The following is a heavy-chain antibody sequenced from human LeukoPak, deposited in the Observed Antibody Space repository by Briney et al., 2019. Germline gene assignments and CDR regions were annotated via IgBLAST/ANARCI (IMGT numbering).Heavy chain of an antibody. D-gene: IGHD5-18*01. J-gene: IGHJ4*02. V-gene: IGHV1-18*01. CDR3: ARDPRTAMASGRHDY. Sequence: ASVTVSCKASGYTFTNYGFTWARQAPGQGLEWMGWISAYNGDTKYAQKLQGRVTLTTDTSTSTAYMELRSLRSDDTAVYYCARDPRTAMASGRHDYWGQGTLVTVSS. CDR1: GYTFTNYG. CDR2: ISAYNGDT.